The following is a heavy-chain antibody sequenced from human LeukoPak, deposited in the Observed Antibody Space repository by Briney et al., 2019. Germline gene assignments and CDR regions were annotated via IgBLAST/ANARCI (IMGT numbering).Heavy chain of an antibody. Sequence: GGSLRLSCAASGFDFSTFWMSWVRLAPAKGLEWVANIEPDGSEKNYVDSVKGRFTISRDNAKNSLSLQMNSLRAEDTAVYYCARDQDAYSSGWYGVFDYWGQGTLVTVSS. CDR3: ARDQDAYSSGWYGVFDY. V-gene: IGHV3-7*05. J-gene: IGHJ4*02. D-gene: IGHD6-19*01. CDR1: GFDFSTFW. CDR2: IEPDGSEK.